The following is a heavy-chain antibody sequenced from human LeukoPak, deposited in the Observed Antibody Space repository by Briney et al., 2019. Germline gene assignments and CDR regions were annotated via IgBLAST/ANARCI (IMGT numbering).Heavy chain of an antibody. CDR1: GYTFTGYY. Sequence: ASVKVSCKAFGYTFTGYYMHWVRQAPGQGLEWMGWINLNTGGTNYAQKFQGRVTMTRDTSISTAYMELSRLRSDDTAVFYCARSPDILTGENFDYWGQGTLVTVSS. CDR2: INLNTGGT. D-gene: IGHD3-9*01. J-gene: IGHJ4*02. V-gene: IGHV1-2*02. CDR3: ARSPDILTGENFDY.